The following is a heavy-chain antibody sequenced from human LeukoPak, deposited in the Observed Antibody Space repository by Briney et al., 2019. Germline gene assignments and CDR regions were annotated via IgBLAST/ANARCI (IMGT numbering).Heavy chain of an antibody. Sequence: ASVKVSCKASGYTFTDYYMHWVRQAPGQGLEWMGRINPNSGGTNYAQKFQGRVTMTRDTSTSTVYMELSSLRSEDTAVYYCARTAGRTFDYWGQGTLVTVSS. CDR2: INPNSGGT. CDR1: GYTFTDYY. J-gene: IGHJ4*02. CDR3: ARTAGRTFDY. V-gene: IGHV1-2*06. D-gene: IGHD6-6*01.